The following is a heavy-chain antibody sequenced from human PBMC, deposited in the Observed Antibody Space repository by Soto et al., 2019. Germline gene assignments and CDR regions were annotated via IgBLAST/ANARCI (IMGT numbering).Heavy chain of an antibody. D-gene: IGHD6-13*01. J-gene: IGHJ6*02. CDR1: GGSISSISYY. CDR2: IYYSGST. Sequence: SETLSLTWTVSGGSISSISYYWGCIRQPPGKGLEWIGSIYYSGSTYYNPSLKSRVTISVDTSKNQFSLKLSSVTAADTAVYYCASPGGGSSWYYYYYYGMDVWGQGTTVTVSS. CDR3: ASPGGGSSWYYYYYYGMDV. V-gene: IGHV4-39*01.